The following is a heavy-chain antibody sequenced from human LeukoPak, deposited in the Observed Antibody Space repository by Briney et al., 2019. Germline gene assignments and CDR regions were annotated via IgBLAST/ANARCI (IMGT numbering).Heavy chain of an antibody. Sequence: PSETLSLTCAVSGYSISSGYYWGWIRQPPGKGLEWIGRIYTSGSTNYNPSLKSRVTISVDTSKNQFSLKLSSVTAADTAVYYCAAMFWSGYYTGVDYWGQGTLVTVSS. CDR2: IYTSGST. CDR3: AAMFWSGYYTGVDY. V-gene: IGHV4-38-2*01. D-gene: IGHD3-3*01. CDR1: GYSISSGYY. J-gene: IGHJ4*02.